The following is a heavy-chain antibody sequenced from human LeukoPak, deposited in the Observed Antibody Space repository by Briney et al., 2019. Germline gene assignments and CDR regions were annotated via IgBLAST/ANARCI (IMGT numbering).Heavy chain of an antibody. CDR3: ARDPARWFGELFPDY. CDR1: GFTFSSYG. Sequence: PGGSLRLSCAASGFTFSSYGMHWVRQAPGKGLEWGAVIWYDGSNKYYADSVKGRFTISRDNSKNTLYLQMNSLRAEATAVYYCARDPARWFGELFPDYWGQGTLVTVSS. CDR2: IWYDGSNK. J-gene: IGHJ4*02. V-gene: IGHV3-33*01. D-gene: IGHD3-10*01.